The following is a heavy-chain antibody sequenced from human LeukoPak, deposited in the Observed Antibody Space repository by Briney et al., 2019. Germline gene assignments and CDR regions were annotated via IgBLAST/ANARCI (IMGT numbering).Heavy chain of an antibody. CDR1: GFTVSSNY. V-gene: IGHV3-53*01. J-gene: IGHJ5*02. CDR3: ARSGSSWPNWFDP. D-gene: IGHD6-13*01. CDR2: IYSGGST. Sequence: GGSLRLSCAASGFTVSSNYMSWVRQAPGKGLEWVSVIYSGGSTYYADSVKGRFTISRDNSKNTLYLQMNSLRAEDTAVYYCARSGSSWPNWFDPWGQGTLVTVSS.